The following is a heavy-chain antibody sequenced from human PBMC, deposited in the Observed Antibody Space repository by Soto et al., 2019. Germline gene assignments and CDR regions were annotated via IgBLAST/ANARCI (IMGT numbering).Heavy chain of an antibody. J-gene: IGHJ4*02. CDR3: AREEITMIVVVITGFDY. D-gene: IGHD3-22*01. CDR2: INPNSGGT. Sequence: ASVKVSCKASGYTFTGYYMHWVRQAPGQGLEWMGWINPNSGGTSYAQKFQGRVTMTRDTSISTAYMELSRLRSDDTAVYYCAREEITMIVVVITGFDYWGQGTLVTVSS. CDR1: GYTFTGYY. V-gene: IGHV1-2*02.